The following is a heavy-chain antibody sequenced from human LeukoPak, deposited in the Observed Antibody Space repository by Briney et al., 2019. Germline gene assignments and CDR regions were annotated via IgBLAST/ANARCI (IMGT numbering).Heavy chain of an antibody. V-gene: IGHV3-21*01. CDR2: ISSGSTYM. D-gene: IGHD6-6*01. CDR3: GRVGGRSKAAKGDAFDI. J-gene: IGHJ3*02. Sequence: GGSLRLSCAASGFTFSSYSMNWVRQAPGKGLEWVSSISSGSTYMYYANSVKGRFTISRDNAQNSMYLQMNSLRAEDTAVYYCGRVGGRSKAAKGDAFDIWGQGTMVTVSS. CDR1: GFTFSSYS.